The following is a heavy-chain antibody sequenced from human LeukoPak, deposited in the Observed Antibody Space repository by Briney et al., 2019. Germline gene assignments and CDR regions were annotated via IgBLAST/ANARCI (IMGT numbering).Heavy chain of an antibody. CDR2: ISYDGSNK. CDR3: ARAPPDDAFDI. V-gene: IGHV3-30-3*01. J-gene: IGHJ3*02. Sequence: GGSLRLSCAASGFTFSSYAMHWVRQAPGKGLEWVAVISYDGSNKYYADSVKGRFTISRGNSKNTLYLQMNSLRAEDTAVYYCARAPPDDAFDIWGQGTMVTVSS. CDR1: GFTFSSYA.